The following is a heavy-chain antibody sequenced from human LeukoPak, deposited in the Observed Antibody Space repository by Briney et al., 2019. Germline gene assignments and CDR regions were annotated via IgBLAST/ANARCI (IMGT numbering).Heavy chain of an antibody. CDR1: GFTFSNAW. CDR3: ARQQVVYQGGVFDI. V-gene: IGHV3-15*01. CDR2: IKSKTDGGTT. Sequence: GGSLRLSCATSGFTFSNAWMSWVRQAPGKGLEWVGRIKSKTDGGTTDYAAPVKGRFTISRDGSKDTLYLQMNSLRTEDTAVYYCARQQVVYQGGVFDIWGQGTMVTVSS. D-gene: IGHD6-13*01. J-gene: IGHJ3*02.